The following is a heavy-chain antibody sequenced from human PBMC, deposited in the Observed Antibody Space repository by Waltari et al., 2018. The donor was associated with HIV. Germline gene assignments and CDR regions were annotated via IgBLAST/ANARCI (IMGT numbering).Heavy chain of an antibody. D-gene: IGHD6-19*01. CDR3: ARDRRSGWYYFDY. V-gene: IGHV3-66*01. J-gene: IGHJ4*02. CDR1: GFTVSSNY. Sequence: EVQLVESGGGLVQPGGSRRLSCAASGFTVSSNYMSWVRQAPGKGLEWVSVTYTGGSHYYADSVKGRFTISVDNSKNTLYLQMTSLRAEDTAVYYCARDRRSGWYYFDYWGQVTLVTVSS. CDR2: TYTGGSH.